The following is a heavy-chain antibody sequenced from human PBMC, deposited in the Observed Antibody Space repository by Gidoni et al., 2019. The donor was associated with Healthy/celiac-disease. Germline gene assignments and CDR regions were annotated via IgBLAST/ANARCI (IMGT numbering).Heavy chain of an antibody. Sequence: QVQLQQWGAGLLKPSETLSLTCAVYGGSFSGYYWMWIRQPPGKGLEWIGEINHSGSTNYNPSLKSRVTISVDTSKNQFSLKLSSVTAADTAVYYCARDRDYYGSGSYSHWGQGTLVTVSS. CDR2: INHSGST. CDR3: ARDRDYYGSGSYSH. J-gene: IGHJ4*02. D-gene: IGHD3-10*01. V-gene: IGHV4-34*01. CDR1: GGSFSGYY.